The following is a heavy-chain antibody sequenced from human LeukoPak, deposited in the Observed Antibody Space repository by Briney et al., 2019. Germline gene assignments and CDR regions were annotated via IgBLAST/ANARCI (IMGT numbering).Heavy chain of an antibody. CDR3: ARARYMDV. CDR2: IYYSGST. J-gene: IGHJ6*03. CDR1: GGSISSGSYY. Sequence: SQTLSLTCTVSGGSISSGSYYWSWIRQPPGKGLEWIGYIYYSGSTNYNPSLKSRVTISVDTSKNQFSLKLSSVTAADTAVYYCARARYMDVWGKGTTVTVSS. V-gene: IGHV4-61*01.